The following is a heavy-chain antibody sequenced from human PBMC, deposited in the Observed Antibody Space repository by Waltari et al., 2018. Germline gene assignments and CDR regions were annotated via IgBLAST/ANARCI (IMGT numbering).Heavy chain of an antibody. V-gene: IGHV3-74*01. CDR2: IRSNENTT. J-gene: IGHJ4*02. Sequence: EVQLVESGRGLFQHGGGLSVYCEASGWTFSSYWWHWARIVLGKGLVGVARIRSNENTTTYAESVKGRFTISRDNAKNTLYLQMNSLRAEDTAVYYCARVEYSYGPYCFDSWGQGTPVTVSS. D-gene: IGHD5-18*01. CDR3: ARVEYSYGPYCFDS. CDR1: GWTFSSYW.